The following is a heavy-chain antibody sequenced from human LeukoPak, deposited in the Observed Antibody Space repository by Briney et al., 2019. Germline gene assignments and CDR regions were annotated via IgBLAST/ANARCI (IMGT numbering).Heavy chain of an antibody. J-gene: IGHJ4*02. D-gene: IGHD4-11*01. V-gene: IGHV4-59*08. CDR2: MYYSGSA. CDR3: ARPQRYSNYALDY. CDR1: GGSITSYY. Sequence: PSETLSLTCTVSGGSITSYYWSWIRQPPGKGLEWVGYMYYSGSANQNPSLESRVTMSVDTSKNQFSLKLSSVTAADTAVYYCARPQRYSNYALDYWGQGTLVTVSS.